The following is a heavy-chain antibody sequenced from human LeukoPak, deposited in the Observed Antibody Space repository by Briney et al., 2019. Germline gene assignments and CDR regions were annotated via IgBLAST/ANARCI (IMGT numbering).Heavy chain of an antibody. J-gene: IGHJ5*02. CDR2: ISAYNGNT. D-gene: IGHD6-6*01. CDR1: GYTFTSYG. CDR3: AGSQQLALSINWFDP. Sequence: GASVKVSCKASGYTFTSYGISWVRQAPGQGLEWMGWISAYNGNTNYAQKLQGRVTMTTDTSTSTAYMELRSLRSDDTAVYYCAGSQQLALSINWFDPWGQGTLVTVSS. V-gene: IGHV1-18*01.